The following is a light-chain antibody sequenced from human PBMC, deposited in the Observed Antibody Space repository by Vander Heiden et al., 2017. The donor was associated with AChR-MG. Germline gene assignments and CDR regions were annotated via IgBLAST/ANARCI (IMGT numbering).Light chain of an antibody. CDR3: QSADSSGTSAEVV. J-gene: IGLJ2*01. V-gene: IGLV3-25*03. CDR2: KDS. Sequence: SYELTQPPSVSVSPGQTARITCSGDALPKQYAYWYQQKPGQAPVLVIYKDSERPSGIPERFSGSSSGTTVTLTISGVQAEDEADYYCQSADSSGTSAEVVFGGGTKLTVL. CDR1: ALPKQY.